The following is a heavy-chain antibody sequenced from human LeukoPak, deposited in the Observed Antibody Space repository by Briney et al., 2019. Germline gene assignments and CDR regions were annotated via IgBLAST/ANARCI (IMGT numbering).Heavy chain of an antibody. V-gene: IGHV1-18*01. CDR1: GYTFTSYG. D-gene: IGHD2-15*01. Sequence: ASVKVSCKASGYTFTSYGISWVRQAPGQGLEWMGWISAYNGNTNYAQKLQGRVTMTTDTSTSTAYMELRSLRSDDTAVYYCARGYCSGGSCYELYFYFDYWGQGTLVTVSS. CDR3: ARGYCSGGSCYELYFYFDY. J-gene: IGHJ4*02. CDR2: ISAYNGNT.